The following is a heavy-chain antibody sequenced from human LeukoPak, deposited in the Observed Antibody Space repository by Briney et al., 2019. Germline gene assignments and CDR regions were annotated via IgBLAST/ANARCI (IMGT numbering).Heavy chain of an antibody. D-gene: IGHD5-12*01. CDR3: ARQYIVDTIIDY. V-gene: IGHV4-39*01. CDR1: GGSISSSSYY. CDR2: IYYSGST. J-gene: IGHJ4*02. Sequence: SETLSLTCTVSGGSISSSSYYWGWIRQPPGKGLEWIGSIYYSGSTYYNPSLKSRVTISVDTSKNQFSLKLSSVTAADTAVYYCARQYIVDTIIDYWGQGTLVTVSS.